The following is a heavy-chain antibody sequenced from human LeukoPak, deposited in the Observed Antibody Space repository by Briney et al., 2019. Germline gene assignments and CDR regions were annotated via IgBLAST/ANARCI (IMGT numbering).Heavy chain of an antibody. V-gene: IGHV3-30*18. CDR3: AKRPSDYGDYVSYFDY. CDR2: ISDDGRSK. CDR1: GFSFISYG. Sequence: GGSLRLSCAASGFSFISYGMHWVRQAPGKGLEWVGDISDDGRSKDYADSVKGRFTISRDNSKDTLYLQMSSLRAEDTAVYYCAKRPSDYGDYVSYFDYWGQGTLVTVSS. J-gene: IGHJ4*02. D-gene: IGHD4-17*01.